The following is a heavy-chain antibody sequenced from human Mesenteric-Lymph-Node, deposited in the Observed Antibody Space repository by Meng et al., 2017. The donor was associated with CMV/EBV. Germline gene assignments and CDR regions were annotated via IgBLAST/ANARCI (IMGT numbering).Heavy chain of an antibody. V-gene: IGHV3-48*04. CDR2: ISSSSSTI. CDR1: GFTFISYT. Sequence: GESLKISCAASGFTFISYTMNWVHQAPGKGLEWVSKISSSSSTIYYADSVKGRFTISRNNAKNSLYLQMNSLRAEDTAVYYCARILSSAFDIWGQGTMVTVSS. J-gene: IGHJ3*02. D-gene: IGHD2-8*01. CDR3: ARILSSAFDI.